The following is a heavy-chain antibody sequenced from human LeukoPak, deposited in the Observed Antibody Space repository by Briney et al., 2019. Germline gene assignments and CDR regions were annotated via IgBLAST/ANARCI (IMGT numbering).Heavy chain of an antibody. V-gene: IGHV3-30*02. CDR2: IRYDGSNQ. J-gene: IGHJ4*02. D-gene: IGHD1-26*01. CDR1: GFTFSSYG. Sequence: PGGSVRLYCAASGFTFSSYGMHWLRPTPGKGREGVTFIRYDGSNQYYADSVKGRFTISRDNSKNTLYLQMSSLRAEDTAVYYCAGTVVGATRPSPDYWGQGTLVTVSS. CDR3: AGTVVGATRPSPDY.